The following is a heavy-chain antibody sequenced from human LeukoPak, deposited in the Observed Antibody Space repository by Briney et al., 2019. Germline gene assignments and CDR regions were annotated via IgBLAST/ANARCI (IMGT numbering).Heavy chain of an antibody. V-gene: IGHV3-9*01. CDR1: GFTFDDYA. J-gene: IGHJ3*02. CDR2: ISWNSGSI. Sequence: GGSLRLSCAASGFTFDDYAMHWVRQAPGKGLEWVSGISWNSGSIGYADSVKGRFTISRDNAKNSLYLQMNSLRAEDTALYYCAKASGEDDAFDIWGQGTMVTVSS. CDR3: AKASGEDDAFDI. D-gene: IGHD7-27*01.